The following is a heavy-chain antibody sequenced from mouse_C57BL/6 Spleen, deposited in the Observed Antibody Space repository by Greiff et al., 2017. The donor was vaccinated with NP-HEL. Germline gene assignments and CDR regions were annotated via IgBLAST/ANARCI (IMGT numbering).Heavy chain of an antibody. CDR3: ARGGGKECLYYFDY. CDR2: IYPGDGDT. V-gene: IGHV1-80*01. D-gene: IGHD1-1*02. Sequence: QVQLQQSGAELVKPGASVKISCKASGYAFSSYWMNWVKQRPGKGLEWIGQIYPGDGDTNYNGKFKGKATLTAANSSSTAYMQLSSLTSEDSAVYFCARGGGKECLYYFDYWGQGTTLTVSS. CDR1: GYAFSSYW. J-gene: IGHJ2*01.